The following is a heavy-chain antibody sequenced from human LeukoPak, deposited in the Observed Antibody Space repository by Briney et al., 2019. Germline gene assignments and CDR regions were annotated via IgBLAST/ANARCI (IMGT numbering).Heavy chain of an antibody. CDR2: ISAYNGNT. CDR3: ARDVNCSGGSCYNDYYYYMDV. D-gene: IGHD2-15*01. J-gene: IGHJ6*03. V-gene: IGHV1-18*01. Sequence: ASVKVSCKASGYTFTSYGISWVRQAPGQGLEWMGWISAYNGNTNYAQKLQGRVTMTTDTSTSTAYMELRSLRSDDTAVYYCARDVNCSGGSCYNDYYYYMDVWGKGTTVTVSS. CDR1: GYTFTSYG.